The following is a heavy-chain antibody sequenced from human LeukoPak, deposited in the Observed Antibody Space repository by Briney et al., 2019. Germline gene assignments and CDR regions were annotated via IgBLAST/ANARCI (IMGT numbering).Heavy chain of an antibody. CDR2: ISSSSSYT. CDR3: ARAVSGSYGYDY. CDR1: GFTFSDYY. J-gene: IGHJ4*02. Sequence: GGSLRLSCAASGFTFSDYYMSWIRQAPGKGLEWVSYISSSSSYTNYADSVKGRFTISRENAKNSLYLQMNSLRDGDTAVYYCARAVSGSYGYDYWGQGTLVTVSS. V-gene: IGHV3-11*06. D-gene: IGHD1-26*01.